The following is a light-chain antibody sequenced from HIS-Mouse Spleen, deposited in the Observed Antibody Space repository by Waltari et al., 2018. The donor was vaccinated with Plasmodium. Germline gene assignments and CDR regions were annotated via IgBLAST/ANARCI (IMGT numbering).Light chain of an antibody. CDR2: DVN. J-gene: IGLJ3*02. CDR1: SSDVGGYNY. Sequence: QSALTQPRSVYGSPGQSVTISCTGTSSDVGGYNYVSWYQQNPGRAPKLMIYDVNKRPSGVPDRFSGSKSGNTATLTISGTQAMDEADYYCQAWDSSTAVFGGGTKLTVL. CDR3: QAWDSSTAV. V-gene: IGLV2-11*01.